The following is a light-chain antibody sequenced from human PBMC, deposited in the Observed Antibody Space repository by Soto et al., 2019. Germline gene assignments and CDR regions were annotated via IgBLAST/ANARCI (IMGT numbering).Light chain of an antibody. CDR3: AAWDDSLNGYV. Sequence: QAVVIEPPSASGTPGQRVTVSCSGGRSNIGSYTVSWYQQLPGAAPKLLIYSNSQRPSGVPDRFSASKSGTSASLANSGLQSEDEAEYYCAAWDDSLNGYVFGPGTKVTVL. J-gene: IGLJ1*01. CDR2: SNS. CDR1: RSNIGSYT. V-gene: IGLV1-44*01.